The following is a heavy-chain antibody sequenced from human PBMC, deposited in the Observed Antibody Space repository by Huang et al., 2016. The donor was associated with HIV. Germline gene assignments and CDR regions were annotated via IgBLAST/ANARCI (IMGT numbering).Heavy chain of an antibody. CDR3: ATKTAGMDI. J-gene: IGHJ6*02. V-gene: IGHV3-7*01. D-gene: IGHD1-7*01. CDR2: IKQDESEK. CDR1: TFTFGAYW. Sequence: VESGGRSVQPGGSIKLSCVGSTFTFGAYWMSWVRQPPGKGLGWVANIKQDESEKYDVDSVKGRFNISRDNARKVLFLEMDDLRVEDTAIYFCATKTAGMDIWGQGTTVTVSS.